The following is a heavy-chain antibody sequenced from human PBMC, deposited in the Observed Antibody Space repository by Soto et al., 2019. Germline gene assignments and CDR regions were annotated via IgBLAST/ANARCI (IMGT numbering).Heavy chain of an antibody. D-gene: IGHD6-13*01. CDR2: IDQDGSET. CDR1: GFTFTSSW. V-gene: IGHV3-7*01. J-gene: IGHJ4*02. CDR3: ARDAAFNGFDY. Sequence: EVQLVESGGDLVQPGGSLRLSCAASGFTFTSSWMAWVRLAPGNGLEWVANIDQDGSETNYVVSVKGRFTISRDDAKNSLFLQMNSLRGEDTAVYYCARDAAFNGFDYWGQGTLVTVSS.